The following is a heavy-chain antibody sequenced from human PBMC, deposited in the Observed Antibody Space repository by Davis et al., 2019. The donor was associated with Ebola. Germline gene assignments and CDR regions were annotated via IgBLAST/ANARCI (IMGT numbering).Heavy chain of an antibody. V-gene: IGHV1-69*13. Sequence: AASVKVSCKASGGTFSSYAISWVRQAPGQGLEWMGGIIPIFGTANYAQKFQGRVTITADESTSTAYMELSSLRSEDTAVYYCARADDYVWGSYRGLCYWGQGTLVTVSS. D-gene: IGHD3-16*02. CDR2: IIPIFGTA. J-gene: IGHJ4*02. CDR1: GGTFSSYA. CDR3: ARADDYVWGSYRGLCY.